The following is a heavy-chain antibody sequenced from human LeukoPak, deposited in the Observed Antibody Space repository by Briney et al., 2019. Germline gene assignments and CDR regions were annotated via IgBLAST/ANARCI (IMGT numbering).Heavy chain of an antibody. D-gene: IGHD3-10*01. Sequence: PGGSLRLSCAASGFTFSSYAMHWVRQAPGKGLEWVAVISYDGSNKYYADSVKGRFTISRDNAKNSLYLQMNSLRAEDTAVYYCARDLSRARRAANFDYWGQGTLVTVSS. CDR1: GFTFSSYA. J-gene: IGHJ4*02. V-gene: IGHV3-30-3*01. CDR3: ARDLSRARRAANFDY. CDR2: ISYDGSNK.